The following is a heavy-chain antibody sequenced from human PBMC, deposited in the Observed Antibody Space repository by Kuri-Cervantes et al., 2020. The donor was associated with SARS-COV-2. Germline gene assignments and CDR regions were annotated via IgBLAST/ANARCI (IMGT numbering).Heavy chain of an antibody. CDR3: ARFSSGYYGSGSYYATYYYGMDV. D-gene: IGHD3-10*01. V-gene: IGHV4-59*12. CDR1: GGSISSYY. Sequence: SETLSLTCTVPGGSISSYYWSWIRQPPGKGLEWIGYIYYSGSTNYNPSLKSRVTISVDTSKTQFSLKLSSVTAADTAVYYCARFSSGYYGSGSYYATYYYGMDVWGQGTTVTVSS. J-gene: IGHJ6*02. CDR2: IYYSGST.